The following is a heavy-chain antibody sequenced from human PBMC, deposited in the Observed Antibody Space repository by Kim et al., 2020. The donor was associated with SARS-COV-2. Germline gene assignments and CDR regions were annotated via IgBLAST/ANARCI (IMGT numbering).Heavy chain of an antibody. CDR1: GFMFSDYW. CDR2: IRRDGGGK. V-gene: IGHV3-7*03. Sequence: GGSLRLSCAASGFMFSDYWMGWVRQAPGKGLEWVAIIRRDGGGKYYVDSLKGRFTISRDNTERSVFLQMNSLRAEDTAVYYCVRDVPYYYDKKSDFGLEVWGQGTTVIVSS. J-gene: IGHJ6*02. CDR3: VRDVPYYYDKKSDFGLEV. D-gene: IGHD3-22*01.